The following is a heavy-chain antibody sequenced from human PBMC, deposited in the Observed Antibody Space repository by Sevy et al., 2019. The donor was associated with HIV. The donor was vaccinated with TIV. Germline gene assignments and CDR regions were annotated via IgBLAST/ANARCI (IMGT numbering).Heavy chain of an antibody. J-gene: IGHJ4*02. Sequence: GGSLRLSCAISGFTVNDKYIIWVRQAPGKGLEWVSVIFSSGSTYYADSAKGRFTTSRDNSKNTVDLQMNSVRAEDTAVYYCVSLFLSYRSGWSYFYYWGQGTLVTVSS. CDR2: IFSSGST. CDR1: GFTVNDKY. V-gene: IGHV3-66*02. D-gene: IGHD6-19*01. CDR3: VSLFLSYRSGWSYFYY.